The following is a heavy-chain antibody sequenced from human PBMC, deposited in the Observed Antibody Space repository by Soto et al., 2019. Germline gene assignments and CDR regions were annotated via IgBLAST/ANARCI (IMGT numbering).Heavy chain of an antibody. CDR2: ISSNGERT. CDR1: GFTFSSYA. V-gene: IGHV3-64*07. CDR3: ARALTYRGYEGY. Sequence: EVQLVESGGGLVQPGGSLRLSCAASGFTFSSYAMHWVRQAPGRGLELVAISSNGERTYYADSVKGRFTISRDNSKNTLYLQMGSLRAEYMAVFYCARALTYRGYEGYWGQGTLVTVSS. J-gene: IGHJ4*02. D-gene: IGHD5-12*01.